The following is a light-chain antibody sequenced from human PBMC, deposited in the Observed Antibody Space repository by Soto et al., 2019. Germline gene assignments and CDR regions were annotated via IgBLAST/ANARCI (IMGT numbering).Light chain of an antibody. CDR2: DAS. V-gene: IGKV3-11*01. CDR1: QSVPNSR. Sequence: EIVMTQSPATLSVSPGARAPLSCRARQSVPNSRLSWYQQKPGPAPRLLIYDASNRATGIPARFSGSGSGTDFTLTISSLEPEDFAVYYCQQRSNWITFGQGTRLEIK. CDR3: QQRSNWIT. J-gene: IGKJ5*01.